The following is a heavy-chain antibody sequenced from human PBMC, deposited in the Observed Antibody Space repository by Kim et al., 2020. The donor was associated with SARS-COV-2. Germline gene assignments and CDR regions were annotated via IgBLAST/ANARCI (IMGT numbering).Heavy chain of an antibody. J-gene: IGHJ3*02. D-gene: IGHD6-19*01. CDR1: GYSLTSYW. CDR3: ARREQWLDAFDI. Sequence: GESLKISCKGSGYSLTSYWISWVRQMPGKGLEWMGRIDPSDSYTNYSPSFQGHVTISADKSISTAYLQWSSLKASDTAMYYCARREQWLDAFDIWGQGTMVTVSS. CDR2: IDPSDSYT. V-gene: IGHV5-10-1*01.